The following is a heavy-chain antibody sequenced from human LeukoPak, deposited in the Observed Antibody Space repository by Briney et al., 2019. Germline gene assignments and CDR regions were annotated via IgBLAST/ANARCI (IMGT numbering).Heavy chain of an antibody. CDR3: ARVDCSSTRQYYYYGMDV. J-gene: IGHJ6*02. CDR2: IYYSVST. V-gene: IGHV4-59*01. Sequence: SETLFLTCTVSGGSISSFYWSWLRQPPGKGLEWFGYIYYSVSTNYNPSLKSRVTISVDTSKKQFSLKLSSVTAADTAVYYCARVDCSSTRQYYYYGMDVWGQGTTVTVSS. D-gene: IGHD2-2*01. CDR1: GGSISSFY.